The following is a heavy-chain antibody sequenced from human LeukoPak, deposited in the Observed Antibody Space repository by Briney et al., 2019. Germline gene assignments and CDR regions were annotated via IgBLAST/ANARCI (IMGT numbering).Heavy chain of an antibody. Sequence: GGSLRLSCAVSGFTVTNNYMSWVRQAPGKGLEGVSIIYSGGSTYYSDSVKGRFTISRDNSKNTLYLQMNSLRAEDTAIYYCARGRYYDGFDYWGQGTLVPVSS. CDR2: IYSGGST. D-gene: IGHD3-22*01. V-gene: IGHV3-66*02. CDR3: ARGRYYDGFDY. CDR1: GFTVTNNY. J-gene: IGHJ4*02.